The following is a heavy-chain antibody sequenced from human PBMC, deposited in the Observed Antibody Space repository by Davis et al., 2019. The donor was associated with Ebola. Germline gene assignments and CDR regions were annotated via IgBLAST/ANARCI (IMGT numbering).Heavy chain of an antibody. CDR2: IIPIFGTA. CDR3: ASGEVQLWLQAYYYYGMDV. J-gene: IGHJ6*02. Sequence: SVKVSCKASGGTFSSYAISWVRQAPGQGLEWMGGIIPIFGTANYARKFQGRVTITADESTSTAYMELSSLRSEDTAVYYCASGEVQLWLQAYYYYGMDVWGQGTTVTVSS. V-gene: IGHV1-69*13. CDR1: GGTFSSYA. D-gene: IGHD5-18*01.